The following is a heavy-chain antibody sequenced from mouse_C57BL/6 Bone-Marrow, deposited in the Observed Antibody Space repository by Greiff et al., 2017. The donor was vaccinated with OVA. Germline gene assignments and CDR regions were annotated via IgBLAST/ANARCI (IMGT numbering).Heavy chain of an antibody. Sequence: VQLQQSGTVLARPGASVKMSCKTSGYTFTSYWMHWVKQRPGQGLEWIGAIYPGNSDTSYNQKFKGKAKLTAVTSASTAYMELSSLTNEDSAVYYCTRSRSYDGYAMDYWGQGTSVTVSS. CDR3: TRSRSYDGYAMDY. V-gene: IGHV1-5*01. CDR2: IYPGNSDT. J-gene: IGHJ4*01. D-gene: IGHD2-3*01. CDR1: GYTFTSYW.